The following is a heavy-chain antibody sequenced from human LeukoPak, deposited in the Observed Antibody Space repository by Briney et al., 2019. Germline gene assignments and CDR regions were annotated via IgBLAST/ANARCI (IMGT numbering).Heavy chain of an antibody. J-gene: IGHJ4*02. D-gene: IGHD3-10*01. CDR1: GFTFSSYG. CDR2: IRYDGSNK. Sequence: PGGSLRLSCAASGFTFSSYGMHWVRQAPGKGLEWGAFIRYDGSNKDYADSVKGRFTISRDNSKNTLYLQMNSLRAEDTAVYYCAKDTDKGNYYFDYWGQGTLVTVSS. CDR3: AKDTDKGNYYFDY. V-gene: IGHV3-30*02.